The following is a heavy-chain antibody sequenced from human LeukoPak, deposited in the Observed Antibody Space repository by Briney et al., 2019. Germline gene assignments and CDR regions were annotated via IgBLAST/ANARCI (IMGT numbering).Heavy chain of an antibody. D-gene: IGHD3-22*01. CDR3: ARGVGYYDSSGTIDY. CDR2: VWYDGSKK. V-gene: IGHV3-33*08. Sequence: GGSLRLSCSASGFAFSSYGMHWVRQAPGKGLEWVAVVWYDGSKKYSADSVKGRITISRDDSKNTLYLQMNSLRAEDTAVYYCARGVGYYDSSGTIDYWGQGTLVTVSS. J-gene: IGHJ4*02. CDR1: GFAFSSYG.